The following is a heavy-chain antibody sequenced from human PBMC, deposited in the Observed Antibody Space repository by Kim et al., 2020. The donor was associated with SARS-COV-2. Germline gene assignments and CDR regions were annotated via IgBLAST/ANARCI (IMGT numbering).Heavy chain of an antibody. D-gene: IGHD3-10*01. Sequence: KGRFTISRDNSKNTLYLQMNSLRAEDTAVYYCAKERDYYGSGSYYSPLVYWGQGTLVTVSS. J-gene: IGHJ4*02. CDR3: AKERDYYGSGSYYSPLVY. V-gene: IGHV3-30*02.